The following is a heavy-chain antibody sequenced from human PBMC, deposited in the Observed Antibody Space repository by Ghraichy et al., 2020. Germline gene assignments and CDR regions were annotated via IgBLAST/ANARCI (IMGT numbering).Heavy chain of an antibody. CDR3: ARDHAVLATNWFDA. Sequence: GESLRLSCAASGFTFSTYWMHWVRQAPGKGLVWVSRINSDGSSTTYADSVKGRFTISRDNAKNTLYLQMNSLRADDTAVYYCARDHAVLATNWFDAWGQGTLVTV. V-gene: IGHV3-74*01. D-gene: IGHD6-19*01. CDR2: INSDGSST. J-gene: IGHJ5*02. CDR1: GFTFSTYW.